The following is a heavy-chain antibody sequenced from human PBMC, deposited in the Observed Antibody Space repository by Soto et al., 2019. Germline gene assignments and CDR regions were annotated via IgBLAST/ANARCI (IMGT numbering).Heavy chain of an antibody. Sequence: SETLSLTCAVYGGSFSGYYWSWIRQPPGKGLEWIGEINHSGSTNYNPSLKSRVTISVDTSKKQFSLKLSSVTAADTAVYYCAREGFESSGGKGYYMDVWGKGTTVTVSS. CDR2: INHSGST. J-gene: IGHJ6*03. V-gene: IGHV4-34*01. CDR3: AREGFESSGGKGYYMDV. CDR1: GGSFSGYY. D-gene: IGHD2-15*01.